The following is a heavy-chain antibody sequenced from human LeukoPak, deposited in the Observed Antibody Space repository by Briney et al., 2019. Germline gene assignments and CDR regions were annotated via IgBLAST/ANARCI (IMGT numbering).Heavy chain of an antibody. CDR1: GYTFTSYG. CDR3: ARAPTYYYDSSGYSHFDY. CDR2: ISAYNGNT. D-gene: IGHD3-22*01. J-gene: IGHJ4*02. Sequence: ASVKVSCKASGYTFTSYGISWVRQAPGQRLEWMGWISAYNGNTNYAQKLQGRVTMTTDTSTSTAYMELRSLRSDDTAVYYCARAPTYYYDSSGYSHFDYWGQGTLVTVSS. V-gene: IGHV1-18*01.